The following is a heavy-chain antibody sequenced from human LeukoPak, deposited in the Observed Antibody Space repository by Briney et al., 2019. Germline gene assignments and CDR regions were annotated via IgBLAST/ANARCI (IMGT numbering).Heavy chain of an antibody. CDR2: ITGVGGNT. D-gene: IGHD3-10*01. CDR1: EFTFGSYA. CDR3: AKDAVRGSGRINWFDT. V-gene: IGHV3-23*01. J-gene: IGHJ5*02. Sequence: GGSLRLSCTTSEFTFGSYAMTWIRQAPGKGLEWVSGITGVGGNTYYADSVKGRFTISRDNSKNTLYLQMNSLRAEDTAAYYCAKDAVRGSGRINWFDTWGQGTLVTVSS.